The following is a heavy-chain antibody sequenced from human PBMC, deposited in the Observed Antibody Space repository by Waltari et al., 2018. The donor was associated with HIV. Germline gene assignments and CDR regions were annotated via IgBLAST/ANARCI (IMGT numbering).Heavy chain of an antibody. CDR2: INPYSGGT. CDR3: ARASSQWLIEY. V-gene: IGHV1-2*02. Sequence: QVLLIQSGAEVKKPGASFKISCKTSGYTYTGYFAHWVRQAPGQGREWMGWINPYSGGTNYARKFQGRVTMTRDASISTTYMDLTSLRSDDTAVYYCARASSQWLIEYWGQGTLVTVSS. J-gene: IGHJ4*02. CDR1: GYTYTGYF. D-gene: IGHD6-19*01.